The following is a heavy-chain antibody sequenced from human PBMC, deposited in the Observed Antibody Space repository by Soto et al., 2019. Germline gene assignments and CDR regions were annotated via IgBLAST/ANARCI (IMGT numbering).Heavy chain of an antibody. CDR3: AGYSYGRFDY. J-gene: IGHJ4*02. Sequence: PSETLSLTCTVSGGSISSYYWSWIRQPPGKGLEWIGYIYYSGSTNYNPSLKSRVTISVDTSKNQFSLKLSSVTAAATAVYYCAGYSYGRFDYWGQGTLVTVSS. CDR1: GGSISSYY. CDR2: IYYSGST. D-gene: IGHD5-18*01. V-gene: IGHV4-59*08.